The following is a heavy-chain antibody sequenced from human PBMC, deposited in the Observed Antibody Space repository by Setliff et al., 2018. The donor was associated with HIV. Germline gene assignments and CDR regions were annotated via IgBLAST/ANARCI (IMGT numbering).Heavy chain of an antibody. CDR2: VHHDGST. Sequence: SETLSLTCAVSDYYVLNDNYWGWIRQSPGKGMKWIGRVHHDGSTYYNPSLESRVTTTIDTSKDQLSLTLTSVTAADTAIYYCAKRASYSFQIWGRGTMVTVS. J-gene: IGHJ3*02. CDR1: DYYVLNDNY. CDR3: AKRASYSFQI. V-gene: IGHV4-38-2*01. D-gene: IGHD2-21*01.